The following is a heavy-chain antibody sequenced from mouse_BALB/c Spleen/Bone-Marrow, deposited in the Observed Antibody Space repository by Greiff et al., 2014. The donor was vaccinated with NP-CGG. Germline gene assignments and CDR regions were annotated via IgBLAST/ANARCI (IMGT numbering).Heavy chain of an antibody. J-gene: IGHJ2*01. V-gene: IGHV14-4*02. D-gene: IGHD2-1*01. Sequence: VQLQQPGAELVRSGASVKLSCTASGFNIKDYYMHWVKQRPEQGLEWIGWIDPENGDTEYAPKFQGKATMTADTSSNTAYLQLSSLTSEDTAVYYCNVWDGNYFFDYRGQGTTLTVSS. CDR3: NVWDGNYFFDY. CDR2: IDPENGDT. CDR1: GFNIKDYY.